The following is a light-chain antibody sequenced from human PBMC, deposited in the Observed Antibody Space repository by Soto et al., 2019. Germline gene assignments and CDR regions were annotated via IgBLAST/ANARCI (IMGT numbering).Light chain of an antibody. Sequence: EIVMTQSPATLSMSPGERATLSCRASQSVSSNLAWYQQIPGQAPRLLLYGASTRATGIPARFSGSRSGTEFTLTISSLQSEDFAVYFCQQYNNWPYTFGQGTKLEIK. CDR3: QQYNNWPYT. V-gene: IGKV3-15*01. CDR2: GAS. J-gene: IGKJ2*01. CDR1: QSVSSN.